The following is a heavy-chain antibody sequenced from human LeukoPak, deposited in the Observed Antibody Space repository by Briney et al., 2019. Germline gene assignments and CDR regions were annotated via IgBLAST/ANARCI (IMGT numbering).Heavy chain of an antibody. CDR3: ARLCLPANRFDY. Sequence: SETLSLTCTVSGYSISSGYYWGLSRHPPGKRLEWTGSIYHSRNTFYNPSLKSRVTISIDKSKNPFSLQLTSVAAADTAGYYCARLCLPANRFDYWGQGTLVTVSS. D-gene: IGHD1-14*01. CDR2: IYHSRNT. CDR1: GYSISSGYY. V-gene: IGHV4-38-2*02. J-gene: IGHJ4*02.